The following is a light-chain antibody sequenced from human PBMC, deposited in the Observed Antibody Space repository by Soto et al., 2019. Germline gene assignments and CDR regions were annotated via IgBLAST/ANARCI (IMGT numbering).Light chain of an antibody. Sequence: QSALTQPRSVYGSPGESVTISCTGTSSDVGGYNYVSWYQQQPDKAPKLMIYDVTKRPSGVPDRFSGSKSDNTASLTISGLQAQDEADYYCCSYAGTYTFVFGTGTKVTVL. V-gene: IGLV2-11*01. J-gene: IGLJ1*01. CDR1: SSDVGGYNY. CDR3: CSYAGTYTFV. CDR2: DVT.